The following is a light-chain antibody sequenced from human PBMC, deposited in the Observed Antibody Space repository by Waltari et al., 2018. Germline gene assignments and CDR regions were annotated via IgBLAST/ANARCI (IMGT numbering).Light chain of an antibody. CDR2: TAS. Sequence: DIQMTQSPSTLAASVGERVTISCRASQSVGTWLAWYQQQPRKAPKLLFYTASSLDSGAQSRCSGRGSGREFPLTISRLQPDAFANYSWQQYSIFPTFGQGTKVDI. CDR3: QQYSIFPT. J-gene: IGKJ2*01. CDR1: QSVGTW. V-gene: IGKV1-5*03.